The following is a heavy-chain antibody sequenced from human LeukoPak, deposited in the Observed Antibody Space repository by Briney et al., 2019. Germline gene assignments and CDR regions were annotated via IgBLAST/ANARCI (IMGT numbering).Heavy chain of an antibody. CDR1: GFTFSSYA. CDR2: ISASGYST. D-gene: IGHD1-7*01. V-gene: IGHV3-23*01. CDR3: AKDVYNWNFYFDY. J-gene: IGHJ4*02. Sequence: GGSLRLACAASGFTFSSYAMRWVRQAPGKGLGWVSAISASGYSTYYADSVKGRFTISRDNSKKTLYLQMNSLSGEDTAIFYCAKDVYNWNFYFDYWGQGTLVTVS.